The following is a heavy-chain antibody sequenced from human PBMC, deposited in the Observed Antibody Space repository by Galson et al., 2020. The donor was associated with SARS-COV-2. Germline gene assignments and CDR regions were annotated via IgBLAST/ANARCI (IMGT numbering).Heavy chain of an antibody. CDR3: ARLGYYDSSGYTQHYYYYMDV. Sequence: ASVKVSCKASGYTFTSYAMNWVRQAPGQGLEWMGWINTNTGNPTYAQGFTGRFVFSLDTSVSTAYLQISSLKAEDTAVYYCARLGYYDSSGYTQHYYYYMDVWGKGTTFTVSS. CDR1: GYTFTSYA. V-gene: IGHV7-4-1*02. CDR2: INTNTGNP. J-gene: IGHJ6*03. D-gene: IGHD3-22*01.